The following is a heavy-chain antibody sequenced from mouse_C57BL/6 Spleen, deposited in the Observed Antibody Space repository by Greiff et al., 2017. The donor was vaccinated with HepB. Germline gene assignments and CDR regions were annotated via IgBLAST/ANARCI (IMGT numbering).Heavy chain of an antibody. Sequence: VQLQQSGAELVRPGTSVKMSCKASGYTFTNYWIGWAKQRPGHGLEWIGDIYPGGGYTNYNEKFKGKATLTADKSSSTAYMQFSRLTSEDSAIYYCARLDGSSPYYFDYWGQGTTLTVSS. V-gene: IGHV1-63*01. J-gene: IGHJ2*01. CDR1: GYTFTNYW. CDR3: ARLDGSSPYYFDY. CDR2: IYPGGGYT. D-gene: IGHD1-1*01.